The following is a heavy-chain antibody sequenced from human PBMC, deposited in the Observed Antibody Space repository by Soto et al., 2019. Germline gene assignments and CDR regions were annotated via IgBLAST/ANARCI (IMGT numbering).Heavy chain of an antibody. CDR2: ISGSGGST. D-gene: IGHD4-17*01. CDR1: FLTFSCYA. J-gene: IGHJ5*02. Sequence: GGSLQLSCAASFLTFSCYAMSWVRLAPGKGLEWVSAISGSGGSTYYADSVKGRFTISRDDSKNTLYLQMNSLRAEDTAVYYCAREDYGGNAGWFDPWGQGTMVTVSS. V-gene: IGHV3-23*01. CDR3: AREDYGGNAGWFDP.